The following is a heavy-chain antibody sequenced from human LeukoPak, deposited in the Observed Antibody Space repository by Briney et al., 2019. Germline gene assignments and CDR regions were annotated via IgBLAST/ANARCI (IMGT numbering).Heavy chain of an antibody. V-gene: IGHV3-23*01. Sequence: GGSLRLSCQASGFTFYMYAMSWLRQAPEEGLEWVASMCGSAGCTFYPDSVKGRFTISRDNSENVLYLRMNSLTAEDTAIYYWAKDRPNFHENSGHYYRRDGDSWGQGTLVTVSS. D-gene: IGHD3-22*01. J-gene: IGHJ5*01. CDR2: MCGSAGCT. CDR1: GFTFYMYA. CDR3: AKDRPNFHENSGHYYRRDGDS.